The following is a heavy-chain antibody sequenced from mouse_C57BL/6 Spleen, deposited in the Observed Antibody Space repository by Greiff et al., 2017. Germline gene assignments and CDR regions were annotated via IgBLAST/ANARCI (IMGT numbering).Heavy chain of an antibody. CDR2: IWRGGST. J-gene: IGHJ4*01. CDR3: AKEEGGMDY. Sequence: VQLVESGPGLVQPSQSLSITCTVSGFSLTSYGVHWVRQSPGKGLEWLGVIWRGGSTDYTAAFMSRLSIIKCKTKSQVFYKMNSLQADDTAKYYCAKEEGGMDYWGQGTSVTVSS. CDR1: GFSLTSYG. V-gene: IGHV2-5*01.